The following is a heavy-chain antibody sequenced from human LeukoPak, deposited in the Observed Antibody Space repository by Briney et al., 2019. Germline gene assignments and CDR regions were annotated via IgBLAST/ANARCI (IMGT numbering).Heavy chain of an antibody. J-gene: IGHJ4*02. CDR1: GFTFSTNA. CDR2: ISGGGST. V-gene: IGHV3-23*01. Sequence: GGSLRLSCAASGFTFSTNAKRWVRQAPGKGLEWVSAISGGGSTYYADSVKGRFTISRDNSKNTLYLQMDSLRAEDTALYYCAKATGWPYYFEYWGQGTLVTVSS. CDR3: AKATGWPYYFEY. D-gene: IGHD1-1*01.